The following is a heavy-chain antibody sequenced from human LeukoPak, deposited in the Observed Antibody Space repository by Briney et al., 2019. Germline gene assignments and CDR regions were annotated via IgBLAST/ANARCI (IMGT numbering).Heavy chain of an antibody. V-gene: IGHV4-39*07. CDR2: IYYSGST. D-gene: IGHD6-13*01. CDR1: GFTFSTYE. J-gene: IGHJ6*03. CDR3: ARVPREDSSSWYLYYYYYMDV. Sequence: GSLRLSCAASGFTFSTYEMNWIRQPPGKGLEWIGSIYYSGSTYYNPSLKSRVTISVDTSKNQFSLKLSSVTAADTAVYYCARVPREDSSSWYLYYYYYMDVWGKGTTVTVSS.